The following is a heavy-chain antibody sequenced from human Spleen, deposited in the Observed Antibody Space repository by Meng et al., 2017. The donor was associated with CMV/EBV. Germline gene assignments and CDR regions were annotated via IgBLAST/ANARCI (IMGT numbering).Heavy chain of an antibody. CDR1: GGSINTNLW. J-gene: IGHJ4*02. CDR3: ARSPGFYSLDY. Sequence: LTCIVSGGSINTNLWGSWGRQPPGKGLEWIGEVSHTGSTLYTPSLKSRVTISVDKAKNHFSLRLTSVTAADTGVYFCARSPGFYSLDYWGLGTLVTVSS. V-gene: IGHV4-4*01. CDR2: VSHTGST. D-gene: IGHD2-15*01.